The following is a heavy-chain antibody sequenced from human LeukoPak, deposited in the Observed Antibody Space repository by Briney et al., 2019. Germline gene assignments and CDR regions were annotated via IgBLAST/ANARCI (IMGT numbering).Heavy chain of an antibody. V-gene: IGHV3-23*01. D-gene: IGHD6-13*01. Sequence: PGGSLRLSCAASGFTFSSYAMSWVRQAPGKGLEWVSAISGSGGSTYYADSVKGRFTISRDNSKNTLYLQMNSLRAEDTALYYCARPQRGYEDAFDIWGQGTMVTVSS. CDR3: ARPQRGYEDAFDI. J-gene: IGHJ3*02. CDR2: ISGSGGST. CDR1: GFTFSSYA.